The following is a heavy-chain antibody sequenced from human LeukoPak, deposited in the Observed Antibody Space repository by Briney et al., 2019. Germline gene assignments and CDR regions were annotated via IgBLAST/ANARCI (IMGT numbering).Heavy chain of an antibody. CDR2: IYHSGSS. D-gene: IGHD5-12*01. CDR1: GGSISSGNYY. J-gene: IGHJ4*02. Sequence: SQTLSLTCTDSGGSISSGNYYWSWIRQPPGKGLEWIGYIYHSGSSYYNPSLKSRVTISVDTSKNQFSLTLSSVTAADTAVYYCARDDGGYDRFDSWGQGTLVTVSS. CDR3: ARDDGGYDRFDS. V-gene: IGHV4-30-4*01.